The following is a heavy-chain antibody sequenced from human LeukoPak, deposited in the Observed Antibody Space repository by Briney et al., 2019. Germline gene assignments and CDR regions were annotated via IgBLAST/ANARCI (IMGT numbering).Heavy chain of an antibody. Sequence: ASVKVSCKASGYTFTSYYMHWVRQAPGQGLEWMGIINPSGGSTSYAQKFQARLSMTRDMSTSTVFMELSSLRSDDTALYYCARELSRPQKTFDFWGQGTLVTVSS. J-gene: IGHJ4*02. CDR3: ARELSRPQKTFDF. CDR2: INPSGGST. D-gene: IGHD2-8*01. CDR1: GYTFTSYY. V-gene: IGHV1-46*01.